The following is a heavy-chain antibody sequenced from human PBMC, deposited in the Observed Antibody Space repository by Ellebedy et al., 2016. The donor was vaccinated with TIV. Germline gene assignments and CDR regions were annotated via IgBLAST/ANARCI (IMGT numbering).Heavy chain of an antibody. CDR3: ARQTPTKIDAFDI. CDR2: IYYSGST. V-gene: IGHV4-59*08. D-gene: IGHD2-2*01. CDR1: GGSISSYY. Sequence: MPSETLSFTCTVSGGSISSYYWSWIRQPPGKGLEWIGYIYYSGSTNYNPSLKSQVTISVDTSKNQFSLKLSSVTAADTAVYYCARQTPTKIDAFDIWGQGTMVTVSS. J-gene: IGHJ3*02.